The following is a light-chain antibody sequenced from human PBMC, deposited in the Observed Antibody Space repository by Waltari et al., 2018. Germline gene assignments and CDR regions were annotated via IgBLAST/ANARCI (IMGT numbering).Light chain of an antibody. V-gene: IGLV1-51*02. J-gene: IGLJ1*01. Sequence: QSVFTQPPSVSASPGQTVTISCSAASSKIGNNYVSWYQHFPGTAPKLLIYENNRRPSGMPDRFSGSKSGTSATLGITGLQTGDEADYYCGTWDASLGGIFGTGTKVTVL. CDR3: GTWDASLGGI. CDR2: ENN. CDR1: SSKIGNNY.